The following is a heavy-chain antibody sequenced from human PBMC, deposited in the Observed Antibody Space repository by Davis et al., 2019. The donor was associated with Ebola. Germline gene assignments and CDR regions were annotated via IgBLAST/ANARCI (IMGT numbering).Heavy chain of an antibody. D-gene: IGHD3-22*01. CDR3: ARTRSSGSSGDY. J-gene: IGHJ4*01. CDR2: IYYSGST. V-gene: IGHV4-59*01. CDR1: GGSISSYY. Sequence: PSETLSLTCTVSGGSISSYYWSWIRQPPGKGLEWIGYIYYSGSTNYNPSLKSRVTISVDTSKNQFALKLSSVTAADTAVYYCARTRSSGSSGDYWGQGTLVTVSS.